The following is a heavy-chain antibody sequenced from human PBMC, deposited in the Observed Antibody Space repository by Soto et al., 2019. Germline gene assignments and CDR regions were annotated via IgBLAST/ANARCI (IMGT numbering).Heavy chain of an antibody. CDR2: INDRGSI. J-gene: IGHJ2*01. V-gene: IGHV4-34*01. CDR1: GGSFSGYY. CDR3: ARESHDILTGPPWVWYFDL. D-gene: IGHD3-9*01. Sequence: QVQLQQWGAGPLRPLETLSLTCGVSGGSFSGYYWAWIRQSPGTGLEWIGEINDRGSINYNPSLKSRVSISVDTSKNHYSLNRRSVTAADTAVYYCARESHDILTGPPWVWYFDLWGRGTLVTVSS.